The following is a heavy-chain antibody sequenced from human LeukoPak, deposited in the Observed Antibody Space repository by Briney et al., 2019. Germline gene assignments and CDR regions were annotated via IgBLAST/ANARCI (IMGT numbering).Heavy chain of an antibody. V-gene: IGHV4-39*07. CDR1: DDSISSISYY. CDR2: ISYTGST. J-gene: IGHJ2*01. CDR3: ARDLVVVAADEKHWYFDL. Sequence: SETLSLTCTVSDDSISSISYYWGWIRQPPGMGLEWIGSISYTGSTYYNPSLKSRVTISVDTSKNQFSLKLSSVTAADTAVYYCARDLVVVAADEKHWYFDLWGRGTLVTVSS. D-gene: IGHD2-15*01.